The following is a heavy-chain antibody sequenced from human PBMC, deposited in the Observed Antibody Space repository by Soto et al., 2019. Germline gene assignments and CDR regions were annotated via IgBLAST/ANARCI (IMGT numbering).Heavy chain of an antibody. D-gene: IGHD3-16*01. J-gene: IGHJ4*02. Sequence: QVQLVESGGGVVQPGRSLRVSCAASGFTFSSYGMNWVRQAPGKGLEWVAIISYDGSDKYYADSVKGRFTISRDNSKNTLYLQMNSLRGEDTAVYYCAKNPESYAWGLEGYCDYWGQGTRVTVSS. CDR3: AKNPESYAWGLEGYCDY. CDR1: GFTFSSYG. V-gene: IGHV3-30*18. CDR2: ISYDGSDK.